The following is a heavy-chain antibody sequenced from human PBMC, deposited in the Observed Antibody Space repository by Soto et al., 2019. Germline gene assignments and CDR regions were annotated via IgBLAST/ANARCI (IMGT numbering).Heavy chain of an antibody. D-gene: IGHD6-13*01. CDR3: ARRYSSSWYFDY. Sequence: QVQLVESGGGVVQPGRSLRLSCAASGFTFSSYGMHWVRQAPGKGLEWGAVIWYDGSNKYYADSVKGRFTISRDNSKNTLYLKMNSLRAEDTAVYYCARRYSSSWYFDYWGQGTLVTVSS. V-gene: IGHV3-33*01. CDR2: IWYDGSNK. J-gene: IGHJ4*02. CDR1: GFTFSSYG.